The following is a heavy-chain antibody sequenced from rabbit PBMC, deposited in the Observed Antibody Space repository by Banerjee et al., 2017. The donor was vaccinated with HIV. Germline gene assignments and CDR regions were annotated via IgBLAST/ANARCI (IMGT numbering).Heavy chain of an antibody. V-gene: IGHV1S40*01. CDR3: ARNWPGSTKWDL. CDR2: IYTVSSGIT. J-gene: IGHJ3*01. D-gene: IGHD4-2*01. Sequence: QSLEESGGDLVKPGASLTLTCTASGFSFSSYYYMCWVRQAPGKGLEWIGCIYTVSSGITYYASWAKGRFTISKTSSTTVTLQMTSLTAADTATYFCARNWPGSTKWDLWGQGTLVTVS. CDR1: GFSFSSYYY.